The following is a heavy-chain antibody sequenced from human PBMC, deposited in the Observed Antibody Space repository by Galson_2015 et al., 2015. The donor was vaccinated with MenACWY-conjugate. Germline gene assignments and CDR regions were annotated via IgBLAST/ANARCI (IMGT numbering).Heavy chain of an antibody. D-gene: IGHD1-26*01. CDR2: ISPGDSNT. J-gene: IGHJ6*02. V-gene: IGHV5-51*01. CDR1: GYIFPTYW. Sequence: QSGAEVTKPGDSLPISYKASGYIFPTYWIAWVRQMPGKGLEWMGLISPGDSNTRYSPSVQGPVTISADKSISTAYLQWSSLKASDTAMYYCARHPPGGRGMDVWGQGTPVTVSS. CDR3: ARHPPGGRGMDV.